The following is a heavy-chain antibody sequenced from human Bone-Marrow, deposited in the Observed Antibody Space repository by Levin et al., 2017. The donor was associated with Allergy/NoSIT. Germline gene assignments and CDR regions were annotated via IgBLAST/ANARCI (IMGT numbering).Heavy chain of an antibody. CDR2: LDPEKDET. CDR1: GYSLTQLA. D-gene: IGHD1-1*01. V-gene: IGHV1-24*01. CDR3: ATDAEWNDGLDY. J-gene: IGHJ4*02. Sequence: GESLKISCKVSGYSLTQLAMHWVRQAPGKGLEWMGGLDPEKDETVYAQKFQGRVTMTEDTSTDTAYMELSSLRSDDTAVYYCATDAEWNDGLDYWVQGTLVTVSS.